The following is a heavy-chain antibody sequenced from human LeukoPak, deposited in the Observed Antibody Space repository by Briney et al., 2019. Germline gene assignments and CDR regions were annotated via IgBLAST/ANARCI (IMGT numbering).Heavy chain of an antibody. V-gene: IGHV4-34*01. CDR1: DGSFSGYY. J-gene: IGHJ4*02. CDR2: INHSGST. CDR3: ARGRRAAAGTRCRFDY. Sequence: SETLSLTCAVFDGSFSGYYWSWIRQPPGKGLEWIGEINHSGSTNYNPSLKSRVTISVDTSKNQFSLKLSSVTAADTAVYYCARGRRAAAGTRCRFDYWGQGTLVTVSS. D-gene: IGHD6-13*01.